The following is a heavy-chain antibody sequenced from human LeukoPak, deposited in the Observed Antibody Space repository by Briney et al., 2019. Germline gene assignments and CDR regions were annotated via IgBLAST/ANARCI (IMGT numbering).Heavy chain of an antibody. CDR3: ARDYYGSGSYYKPFDY. J-gene: IGHJ4*02. Sequence: SVKVSCKASGGTFSSYAISWVRQAPGQGLEWMGGIIPIFGTANYAQKFQGRVTITADESTSTAYMELSSLRSEDTAVYYCARDYYGSGSYYKPFDYWGQGTRVTVSS. CDR2: IIPIFGTA. V-gene: IGHV1-69*13. D-gene: IGHD3-10*01. CDR1: GGTFSSYA.